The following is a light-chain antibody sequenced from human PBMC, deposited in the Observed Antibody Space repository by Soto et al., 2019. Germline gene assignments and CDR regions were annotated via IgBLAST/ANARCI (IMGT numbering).Light chain of an antibody. Sequence: QSVLTQPASVSGSPGQAITISCTGTSSDIGRYNYVSWYQQYPGKAPKFMIYDVSNRPSGVSNRFSGSKSGNTASLTISGLQAEDEADYYCSSYISSGTYVFGTGTKVTVL. CDR3: SSYISSGTYV. CDR1: SSDIGRYNY. CDR2: DVS. V-gene: IGLV2-14*01. J-gene: IGLJ1*01.